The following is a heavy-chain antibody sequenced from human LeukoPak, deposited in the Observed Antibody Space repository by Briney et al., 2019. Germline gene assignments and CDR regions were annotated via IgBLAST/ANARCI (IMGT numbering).Heavy chain of an antibody. CDR3: ARDRYCSSTSCYPDYYYYMDV. V-gene: IGHV3-7*01. D-gene: IGHD2-2*01. CDR2: IKQDGSEK. Sequence: PGGSLRLSCAASGFTFSSYWMSWVRQAPGKGLEWVANIKQDGSEKYYVDSVKGRFTISRDNAKNSLYLQMNSLRAEDTAVYYCARDRYCSSTSCYPDYYYYMDVWGKGTTVTVSS. J-gene: IGHJ6*03. CDR1: GFTFSSYW.